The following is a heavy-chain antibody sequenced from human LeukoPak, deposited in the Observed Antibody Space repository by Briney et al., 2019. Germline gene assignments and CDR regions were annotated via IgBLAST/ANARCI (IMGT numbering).Heavy chain of an antibody. CDR3: ARAEWSNWYFDL. J-gene: IGHJ2*01. D-gene: IGHD3-3*01. V-gene: IGHV3-48*03. CDR1: GFTFSNYE. CDR2: ISGGGETT. Sequence: PGGSLRLSCVASGFTFSNYEINWVRQAPGRGLECISYISGGGETTIYADSVKGRFTLSRDSAKNSLYLQMNSLRAEDTAVYYCARAEWSNWYFDLWGRGTLVTVSS.